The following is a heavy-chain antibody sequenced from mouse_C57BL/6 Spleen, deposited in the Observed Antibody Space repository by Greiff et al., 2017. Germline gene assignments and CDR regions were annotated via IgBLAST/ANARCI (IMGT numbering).Heavy chain of an antibody. J-gene: IGHJ3*01. Sequence: EVQRVESGAELVRPGASVKLSCTASGFNIKDDYMHWVQQRPEQGLEWIGWIDPENGDTEYASKFQGKATITADTSSNTAYLQLSSLTSEDTAVYYCTTIYYYGSSSFAYWGQGTLVTVSA. CDR1: GFNIKDDY. CDR3: TTIYYYGSSSFAY. V-gene: IGHV14-4*01. CDR2: IDPENGDT. D-gene: IGHD1-1*01.